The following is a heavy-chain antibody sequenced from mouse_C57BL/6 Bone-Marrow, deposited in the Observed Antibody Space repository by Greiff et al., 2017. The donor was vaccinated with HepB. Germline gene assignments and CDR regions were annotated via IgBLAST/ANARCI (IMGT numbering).Heavy chain of an antibody. J-gene: IGHJ4*01. Sequence: QVQLQQSGAELVRPGSSVKLSCKASGYTFTSYWMHWVKQRPIQGLEWIGNIDPSDSETHYNQKFKDKATLTVDKSSSTAYMQLSSLTSEDSAVYYCARDGYYGVFYAMDYWGQGTSVTVSS. CDR2: IDPSDSET. CDR3: ARDGYYGVFYAMDY. D-gene: IGHD2-3*01. V-gene: IGHV1-52*01. CDR1: GYTFTSYW.